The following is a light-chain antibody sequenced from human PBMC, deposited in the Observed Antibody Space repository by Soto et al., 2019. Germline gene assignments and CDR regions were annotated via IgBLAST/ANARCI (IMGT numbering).Light chain of an antibody. V-gene: IGKV1-27*01. Sequence: DIQMTQSPSSLTASIGDRVTISCRASQGFSNSLAWYQQKPGKVPTLLIYGASILQSGVPSRFSGSGSGTEFTLTISCLQPEDVATYFCQKYDSAPLTFSRGNKVEI. CDR3: QKYDSAPLT. CDR2: GAS. CDR1: QGFSNS. J-gene: IGKJ4*01.